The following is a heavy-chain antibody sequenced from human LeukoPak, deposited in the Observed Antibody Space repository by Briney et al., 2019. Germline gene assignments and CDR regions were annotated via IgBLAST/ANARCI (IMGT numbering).Heavy chain of an antibody. J-gene: IGHJ6*03. CDR1: GGSISSSSYY. CDR2: IYYSGST. Sequence: SETLSLTCTVSGGSISSSSYYWGWIRQPPGKGLEWIGSIYYSGSTYYNPSLKSRVTISVDTSKNQFSLKLSSVTAADTAVYYSARESTGRALTDYMDVWGKGTTVTLSS. CDR3: ARESTGRALTDYMDV. V-gene: IGHV4-39*07. D-gene: IGHD1-14*01.